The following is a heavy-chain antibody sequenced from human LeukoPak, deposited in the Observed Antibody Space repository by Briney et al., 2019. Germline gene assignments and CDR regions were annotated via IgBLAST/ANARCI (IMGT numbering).Heavy chain of an antibody. CDR2: INWNGGST. V-gene: IGHV3-20*04. J-gene: IGHJ4*02. CDR1: GFTFDDYG. Sequence: GGSLRLSCAASGFTFDDYGMSWVRQAPGKGLEWVSGINWNGGSTGYADSVKGRFTISRDNAKNSLYLQMNSLRAEDTALYYCARVGGGYSYGPPDHWSQGTLVTVSS. D-gene: IGHD5-18*01. CDR3: ARVGGGYSYGPPDH.